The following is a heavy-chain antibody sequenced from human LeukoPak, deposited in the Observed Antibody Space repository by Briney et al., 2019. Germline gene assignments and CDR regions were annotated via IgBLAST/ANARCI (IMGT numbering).Heavy chain of an antibody. D-gene: IGHD3-10*01. CDR3: GLRFHVGSGNWFDL. CDR1: GGTFRGYY. J-gene: IGHJ5*02. V-gene: IGHV4-34*08. CDR2: IDRTGST. Sequence: PSETLSLTCAVSGGTFRGYYWSWIRQPPGKGLAWIGEIDRTGSTNYNPSLESRVTLSVDTSKNQVSLNLNSLTAADTAVYARGLRFHVGSGNWFDLWGQGTLVTVSS.